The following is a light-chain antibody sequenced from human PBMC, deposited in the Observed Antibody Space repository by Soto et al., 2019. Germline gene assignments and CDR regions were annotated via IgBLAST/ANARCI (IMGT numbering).Light chain of an antibody. Sequence: IVLRQSPATLSLSPGDTATLSCRASQTVLSNLAWYQQKPGQAPRLLIYGASARATGIPARFSGSGSGTEFALTISSLQSEDFAVYYCQQYNNWPITFGQGTRLEIK. J-gene: IGKJ5*01. CDR1: QTVLSN. CDR3: QQYNNWPIT. CDR2: GAS. V-gene: IGKV3-15*01.